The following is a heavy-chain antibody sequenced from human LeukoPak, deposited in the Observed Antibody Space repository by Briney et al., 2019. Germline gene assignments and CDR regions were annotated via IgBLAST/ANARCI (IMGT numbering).Heavy chain of an antibody. V-gene: IGHV3-11*01. CDR1: GFTFSDYY. CDR3: AKDSGTSWPGDAFDI. J-gene: IGHJ3*02. D-gene: IGHD2-2*01. CDR2: ISHSGTTI. Sequence: GGSLRLSCAASGFTFSDYYMSWIRQAPGKGLEWVSYISHSGTTIYYADSVKGRFIISRDNAKNSLYLQMNSLRAEDMALYYCAKDSGTSWPGDAFDIWGQGTMVTVSS.